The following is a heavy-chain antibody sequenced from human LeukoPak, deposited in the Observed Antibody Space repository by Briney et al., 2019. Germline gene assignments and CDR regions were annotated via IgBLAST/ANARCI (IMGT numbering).Heavy chain of an antibody. CDR1: GGSFSGYY. Sequence: SETLSLTCAVYGGSFSGYYWSWIRQPPGKGLEWIGEINHSGSTNYNPSLKSRVTRSVDTSKNQFSLKLSSVTAADTAVYYCARGRGKFDYWGQGTLVTVSS. CDR2: INHSGST. D-gene: IGHD6-25*01. J-gene: IGHJ4*02. V-gene: IGHV4-34*01. CDR3: ARGRGKFDY.